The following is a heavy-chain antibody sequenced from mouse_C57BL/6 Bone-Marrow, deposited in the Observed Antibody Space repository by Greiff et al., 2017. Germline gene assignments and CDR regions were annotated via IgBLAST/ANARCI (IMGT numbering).Heavy chain of an antibody. CDR2: ISSGSSTI. Sequence: EVKLVESGGGLVKPGGSLKLSCAASGFTFSDYGMHWVRQAPEKGLEWVAYISSGSSTIYYADTVKGRFTISRANAKNTLFLQMTSLRSEDTAMYYCARPGVYGNRAWFAYWGQGTLVTVSA. J-gene: IGHJ3*01. CDR1: GFTFSDYG. D-gene: IGHD2-10*02. V-gene: IGHV5-17*01. CDR3: ARPGVYGNRAWFAY.